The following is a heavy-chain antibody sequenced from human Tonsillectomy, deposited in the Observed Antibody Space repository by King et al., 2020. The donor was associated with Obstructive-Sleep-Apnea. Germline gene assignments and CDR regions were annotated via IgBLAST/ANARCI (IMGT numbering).Heavy chain of an antibody. CDR3: AKNPCVGGNFGFYGMDV. CDR1: GGTFNNYA. D-gene: IGHD1-26*01. V-gene: IGHV1-69*01. CDR2: ILPIFGTA. J-gene: IGHJ6*02. Sequence: EQLVQSGAEVKKPGSSVKVSCKASGGTFNNYAISWVRQAPGQGLEWMGGILPIFGTANYAQKFQGRVTITADESTSTVYMKLSSLRSEDTAVYYCAKNPCVGGNFGFYGMDVWGPGTTVTVSS.